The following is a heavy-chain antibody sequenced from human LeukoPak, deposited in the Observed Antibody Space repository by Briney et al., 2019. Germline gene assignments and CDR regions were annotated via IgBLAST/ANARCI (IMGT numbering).Heavy chain of an antibody. D-gene: IGHD4-17*01. V-gene: IGHV3-30*02. CDR3: ARRATVTKYNWFDP. CDR1: GFTFSSYG. CDR2: IWYDGSNK. Sequence: GGSLRLSCAASGFTFSSYGMHWVRQAPGKGLEWVTIIWYDGSNKYYIDSVKGRFTISRDNSKNTVYLQMNSLRAEDTAVYYCARRATVTKYNWFDPWGQGTLVTVSS. J-gene: IGHJ5*02.